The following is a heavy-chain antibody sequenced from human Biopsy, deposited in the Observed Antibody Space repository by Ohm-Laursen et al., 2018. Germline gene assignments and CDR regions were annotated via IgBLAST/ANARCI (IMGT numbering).Heavy chain of an antibody. Sequence: ASVKASCKASGYTLTTYYIHWVRQAPGQGLEWMGIINPGGNSTAYTQNFQGRVTMTWDTSTTTVYMELSSLRSEDTAVYYCALASFDYWGQGTLVTVPS. CDR1: GYTLTTYY. CDR3: ALASFDY. J-gene: IGHJ4*02. CDR2: INPGGNST. V-gene: IGHV1-46*01.